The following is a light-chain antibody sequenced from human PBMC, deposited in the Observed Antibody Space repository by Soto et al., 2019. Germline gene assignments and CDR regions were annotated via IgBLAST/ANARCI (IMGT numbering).Light chain of an antibody. CDR1: QSVSSSY. Sequence: EIVLTQSPGTLSLPPGERATLSCRASQSVSSSYSAWYQQKPGQAPRLLIYGASSRATGIPDRFSGSGSGTDFSLTISRLEPEYFAVYYCQQYGSSPPWTFGQVTKVAIK. CDR2: GAS. CDR3: QQYGSSPPWT. V-gene: IGKV3-20*01. J-gene: IGKJ1*01.